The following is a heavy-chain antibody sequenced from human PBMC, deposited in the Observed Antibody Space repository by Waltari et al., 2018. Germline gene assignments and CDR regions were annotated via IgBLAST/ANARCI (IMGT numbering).Heavy chain of an antibody. CDR3: AEEGNTTAGLFDS. V-gene: IGHV4-38-2*02. J-gene: IGHJ4*02. CDR2: IYHTGSS. CDR1: GRSVNHVLY. Sequence: QVQLRESGPGLVRSSETLSLPCTVSGRSVNHVLYWAWFRQSPGGGLEWIASIYHTGSSHYNSSLKSRVSISTDMSTKQFFLTLTHLTAADTAVYYCAEEGNTTAGLFDSWGQGTLVTVSS. D-gene: IGHD6-25*01.